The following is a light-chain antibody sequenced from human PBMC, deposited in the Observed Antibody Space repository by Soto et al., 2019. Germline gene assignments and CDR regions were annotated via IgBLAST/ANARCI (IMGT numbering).Light chain of an antibody. V-gene: IGKV1-8*01. CDR1: QSIGTY. Sequence: IRMTQSPSSFSASTGDRVTITCRASQSIGTYLAWYQQIPGRAPKLLIFAASTLQRGVPSRFSGSGSGTDFTLTISCLQCEDFATYYCQQYYIYPPTFGGGTKVEIK. CDR3: QQYYIYPPT. J-gene: IGKJ4*01. CDR2: AAS.